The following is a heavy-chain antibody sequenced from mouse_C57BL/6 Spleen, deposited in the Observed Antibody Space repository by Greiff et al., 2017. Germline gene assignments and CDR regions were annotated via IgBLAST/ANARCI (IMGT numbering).Heavy chain of an antibody. D-gene: IGHD1-1*01. CDR3: AIKDYYGSSPYYFDY. CDR1: GYTFTSYG. J-gene: IGHJ2*01. Sequence: QVHVKQSGAELARPGASVKLSCKASGYTFTSYGISWVKQRTGQGLEWIGEIYPRSGNTYYNEKFKGKATLTADKSSSTAYMELRSLTSEDSAVXFCAIKDYYGSSPYYFDYWGQGTTLTVSS. CDR2: IYPRSGNT. V-gene: IGHV1-81*01.